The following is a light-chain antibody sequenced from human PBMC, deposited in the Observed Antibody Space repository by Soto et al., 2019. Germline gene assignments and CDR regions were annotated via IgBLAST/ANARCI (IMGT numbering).Light chain of an antibody. J-gene: IGLJ1*01. Sequence: QSVLTHPASVSGSPGQSITISCTGTSNDVGSYNLVSWYQQHPGKAPKLMIYEVSKRPSGVSNRFSGSKSGNTASLTISGLQAEDEADYYCCSYAGSSTYVFGTGTKVTVL. CDR3: CSYAGSSTYV. V-gene: IGLV2-23*02. CDR1: SNDVGSYNL. CDR2: EVS.